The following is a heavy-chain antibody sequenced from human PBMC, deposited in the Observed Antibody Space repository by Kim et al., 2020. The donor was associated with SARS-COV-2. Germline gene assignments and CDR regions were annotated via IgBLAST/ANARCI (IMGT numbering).Heavy chain of an antibody. V-gene: IGHV3-21*01. J-gene: IGHJ6*02. D-gene: IGHD2-21*02. CDR3: ARALGDFHYYYGMDV. CDR1: GFTFSSYS. Sequence: GGSLRLSCAASGFTFSSYSMNWVRQAPGKGLEWVSSISSSSSYIYYADSVKGRFTISRDNAKNSLYLQMNSLRAEDTAVYYCARALGDFHYYYGMDVWGQGTTVTVSS. CDR2: ISSSSSYI.